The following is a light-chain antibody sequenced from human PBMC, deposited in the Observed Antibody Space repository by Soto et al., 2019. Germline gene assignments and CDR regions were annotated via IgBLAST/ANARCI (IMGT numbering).Light chain of an antibody. CDR2: DVS. CDR3: SSYTTSNTRQIV. J-gene: IGLJ1*01. CDR1: SSDVGGYNY. V-gene: IGLV2-14*03. Sequence: QSVLTHLVSVSRSPGQSLTIFSTGTSSDVGGYNYVSWYQHHPGKAPKLMIFDVSNRPSGVSNRFSGSKSGNTASLTISGLQPEDEADYYCSSYTTSNTRQIVFGTGTKVTVL.